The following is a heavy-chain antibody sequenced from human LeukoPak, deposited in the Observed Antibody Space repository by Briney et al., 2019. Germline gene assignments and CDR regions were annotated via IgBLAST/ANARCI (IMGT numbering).Heavy chain of an antibody. CDR3: ARRVAPRGLFDY. CDR1: GGSISSSSYY. D-gene: IGHD3-10*01. Sequence: PSETLSLTCTVSGGSISSSSYYWGWIRQPPGKGLEWIGSIYYSGSTYYNPSLKSRVTISVDTFKNQFSLKLSSVTAADTAVYYCARRVAPRGLFDYWGQGTLVTVSS. V-gene: IGHV4-39*01. J-gene: IGHJ4*02. CDR2: IYYSGST.